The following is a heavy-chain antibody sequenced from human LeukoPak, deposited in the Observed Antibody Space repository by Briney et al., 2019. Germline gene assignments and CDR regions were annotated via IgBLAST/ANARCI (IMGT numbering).Heavy chain of an antibody. Sequence: GGSLRLSCAASGFTFSSYSMNWVRQAPGKGLEWVSATSSSDAGTYYADSVRGRFTISRDNSKNTLYLQMNSLRLEDAAVYFCARAPVTSCRGAYCYPFDYWGQGTLVTVSS. D-gene: IGHD2-21*01. CDR2: TSSSDAGT. V-gene: IGHV3-23*01. CDR1: GFTFSSYS. CDR3: ARAPVTSCRGAYCYPFDY. J-gene: IGHJ4*02.